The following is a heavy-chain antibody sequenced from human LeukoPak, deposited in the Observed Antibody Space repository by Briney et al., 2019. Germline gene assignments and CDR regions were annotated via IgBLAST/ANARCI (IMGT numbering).Heavy chain of an antibody. CDR1: GGSISSYY. J-gene: IGHJ6*03. CDR2: IYYSGST. D-gene: IGHD5-18*01. V-gene: IGHV4-59*01. Sequence: SETLSLTCTVSGGSISSYYWSWIRQPPGKGLEWIGYIYYSGSTNYNPSLKSRVTISVDTSKNQFSLMLTSVTAADTAVYYCARTTEGGYTYGYFYYYYMEVWGKGTTVTISS. CDR3: ARTTEGGYTYGYFYYYYMEV.